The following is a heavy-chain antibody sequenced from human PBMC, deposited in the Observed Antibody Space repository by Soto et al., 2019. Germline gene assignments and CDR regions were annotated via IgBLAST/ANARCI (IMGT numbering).Heavy chain of an antibody. V-gene: IGHV4-31*03. CDR1: GGSISSGGYY. CDR3: ARVQVVVPADLPAGRRVGAFDI. CDR2: IYYSGST. Sequence: QVQLQESGPGLVKPSQTLSLTCTVSGGSISSGGYYWSWIRQHPGKGLEWIGYIYYSGSTYYNPSLKSRVTISVDTSKNQFSLKLSSVTAADTAVYYCARVQVVVPADLPAGRRVGAFDIWGQGTMVTVSS. J-gene: IGHJ3*02. D-gene: IGHD2-2*01.